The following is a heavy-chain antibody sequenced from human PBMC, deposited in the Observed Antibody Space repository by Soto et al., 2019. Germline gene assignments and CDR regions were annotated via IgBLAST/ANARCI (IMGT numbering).Heavy chain of an antibody. CDR3: ARHGPIYDFWSGQYYMDV. J-gene: IGHJ6*03. CDR2: IYYSGST. D-gene: IGHD3-3*01. V-gene: IGHV4-59*08. CDR1: GGSISSYY. Sequence: SATLSLTCTVSGGSISSYYWSWIRQPPGKGLEWIGYIYYSGSTNYNPSLKSRVTISVDTSKNQFSLKLSSVTAADTAVYYCARHGPIYDFWSGQYYMDVWGKGTTVTVSS.